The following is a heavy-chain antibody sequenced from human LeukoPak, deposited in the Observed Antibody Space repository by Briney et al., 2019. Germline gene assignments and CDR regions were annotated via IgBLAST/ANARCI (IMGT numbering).Heavy chain of an antibody. Sequence: ASVKVSCKASGGTFSCYAISWVRQAPGQGLEWMGGIIPIFGTANYAQKFQGRVTITADESTSTAYMELSSLRSEDTAVYYCARSTPDYSAFDIWGQGTMVTVSS. J-gene: IGHJ3*02. CDR3: ARSTPDYSAFDI. CDR1: GGTFSCYA. V-gene: IGHV1-69*13. CDR2: IIPIFGTA. D-gene: IGHD4-11*01.